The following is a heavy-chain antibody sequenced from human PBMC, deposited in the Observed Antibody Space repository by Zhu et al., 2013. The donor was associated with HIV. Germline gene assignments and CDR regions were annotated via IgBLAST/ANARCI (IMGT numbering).Heavy chain of an antibody. CDR2: INPSGGST. V-gene: IGHV1-46*01. D-gene: IGHD6-6*01. CDR3: VSATPEYSSSPRA. J-gene: IGHJ5*02. Sequence: QVQLVQSGAEVKKPGASVKVSCKASGYTFTSYYMHWVRQAPGQGLEWMGIINPSGGSTSYAQKFQGRVTMTRDTSIRTAYVELRRLRSGDTGVYYCVSATPEYSSSPRAWGQGTLVTVSS. CDR1: GYTFTSYY.